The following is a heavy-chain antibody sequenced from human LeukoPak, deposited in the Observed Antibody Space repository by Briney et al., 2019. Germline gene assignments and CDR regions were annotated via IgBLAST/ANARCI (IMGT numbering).Heavy chain of an antibody. Sequence: ASVKVSCKASGYTFTDYYMHWVRQAPRHGLEWMGWIYPDSGGTNYAQKFQGRVTMTRDTSISTAYIGLSRLTSDDTAVYYCARGRSDYYLDSWGQGTLVTVSS. J-gene: IGHJ4*02. CDR2: IYPDSGGT. CDR3: ARGRSDYYLDS. V-gene: IGHV1-2*02. CDR1: GYTFTDYY. D-gene: IGHD3-10*01.